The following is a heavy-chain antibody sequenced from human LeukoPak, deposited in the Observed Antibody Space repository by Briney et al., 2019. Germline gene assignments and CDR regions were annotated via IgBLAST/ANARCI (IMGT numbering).Heavy chain of an antibody. CDR2: IYTSGST. Sequence: SETLSLTCTVSGGSIGTYYWSWIRQPAGKGLEWIGRIYTSGSTNYNPSLKSRVTISVDTSKNQFSLKLSSVTAADTAVYYCAREITIFGVVNNYFDYWGQGTLVTVSS. CDR1: GGSIGTYY. CDR3: AREITIFGVVNNYFDY. V-gene: IGHV4-4*07. D-gene: IGHD3-3*01. J-gene: IGHJ4*02.